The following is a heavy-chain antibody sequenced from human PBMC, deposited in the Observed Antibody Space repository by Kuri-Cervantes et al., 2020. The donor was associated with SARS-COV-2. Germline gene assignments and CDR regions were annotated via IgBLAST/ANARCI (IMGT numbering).Heavy chain of an antibody. Sequence: LSLTCAASGFTFSSYAMSWVRQAPGKGLEWVSRISRNSNYIDYADSVKGRCIISRDNAKNSLDLQMNSLGPEDTAVYYCVRSFDHWGQGHLVTVSS. CDR2: ISRNSNYI. CDR3: VRSFDH. CDR1: GFTFSSYA. V-gene: IGHV3-21*01. J-gene: IGHJ4*02.